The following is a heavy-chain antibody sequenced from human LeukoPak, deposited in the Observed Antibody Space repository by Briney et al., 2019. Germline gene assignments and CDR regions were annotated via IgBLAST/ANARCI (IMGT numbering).Heavy chain of an antibody. CDR3: ARAPWAYGNYVHAFDI. Sequence: SETLSLTCTVPGYSISSGYYWGWIRQPPGKGLEWIGSIYSGGRIYYNPSLKSRVSISIDTSNNDLSLKVTSVTAADTAVYYCARAPWAYGNYVHAFDIWGQGTMVTVSS. J-gene: IGHJ3*02. V-gene: IGHV4-38-2*02. D-gene: IGHD4-11*01. CDR2: IYSGGRI. CDR1: GYSISSGYY.